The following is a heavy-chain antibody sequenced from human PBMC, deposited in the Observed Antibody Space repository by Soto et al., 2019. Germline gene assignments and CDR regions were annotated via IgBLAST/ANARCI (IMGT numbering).Heavy chain of an antibody. D-gene: IGHD3-22*01. V-gene: IGHV4-59*01. CDR1: GGSISSYY. Sequence: ETLSLTCTVSGGSISSYYWSWIRQPPGKGLEWIGYIYYSGSTNYNPSLKSRVTISVDTSKNQFSLKLSSVTAADTAVYYCARVGYYYDSSGYYYYFDYWGQGTLVTVSS. CDR2: IYYSGST. CDR3: ARVGYYYDSSGYYYYFDY. J-gene: IGHJ4*02.